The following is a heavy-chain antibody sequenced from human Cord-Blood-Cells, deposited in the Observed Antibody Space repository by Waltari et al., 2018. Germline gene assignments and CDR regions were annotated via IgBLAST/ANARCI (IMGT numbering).Heavy chain of an antibody. Sequence: QVQLQESGPGLVKPSQTLSLTCTVSAGSISSGSYYWSWIRQPPGTGLEWIGYIYTSGSTNYNPSLKSRVTISVDTSKNQFSLKLSSVTAADTAVYYCARGTYYDFWSGYAFDAFDIWGQGTMVTVSS. D-gene: IGHD3-3*01. CDR2: IYTSGST. CDR3: ARGTYYDFWSGYAFDAFDI. CDR1: AGSISSGSYY. V-gene: IGHV4-61*09. J-gene: IGHJ3*02.